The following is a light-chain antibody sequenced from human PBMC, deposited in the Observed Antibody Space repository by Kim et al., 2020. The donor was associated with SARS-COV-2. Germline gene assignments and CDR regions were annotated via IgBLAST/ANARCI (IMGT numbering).Light chain of an antibody. Sequence: SYELTQPPSVSVSPGQTARITCSGDALPKQYVYXYQQKPGQAPVLVIYNDSERPSGIPERFSGSSSGTTVTLTISGVQAEDEADYYCQSADSSGTEVFGG. CDR2: NDS. V-gene: IGLV3-25*03. CDR3: QSADSSGTEV. J-gene: IGLJ2*01. CDR1: ALPKQY.